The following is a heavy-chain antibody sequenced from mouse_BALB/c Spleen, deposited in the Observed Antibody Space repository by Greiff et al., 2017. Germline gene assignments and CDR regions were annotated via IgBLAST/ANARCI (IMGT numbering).Heavy chain of an antibody. D-gene: IGHD1-1*01. CDR3: ARYYYGSSLDY. V-gene: IGHV5-6-5*01. CDR2: ISSGGST. J-gene: IGHJ2*01. Sequence: EVQLVESGGGLVKPGGSLKLSCAASGFTFSSYAMSWVRQTPEKRLEWVASISSGGSTYYPDSVKGRFTISRDNARNILYLQMSSLRSEDTAMYYCARYYYGSSLDYWGQGTTLTVSS. CDR1: GFTFSSYA.